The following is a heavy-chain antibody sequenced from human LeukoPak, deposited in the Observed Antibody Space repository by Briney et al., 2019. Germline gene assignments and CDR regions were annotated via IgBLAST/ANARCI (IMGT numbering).Heavy chain of an antibody. CDR1: GYTFSNYD. CDR2: ISAYNGNT. D-gene: IGHD1-14*01. J-gene: IGHJ4*02. CDR3: ALVTSAPG. Sequence: ASVKVSCKASGYTFSNYDSSWVRQAPGQGLEWMGWISAYNGNTKYAQNLQGRVTMTTDTSTSTAYMELRSLRSDDTAVYFCALVTSAPGWGQGTLVTVSS. V-gene: IGHV1-18*01.